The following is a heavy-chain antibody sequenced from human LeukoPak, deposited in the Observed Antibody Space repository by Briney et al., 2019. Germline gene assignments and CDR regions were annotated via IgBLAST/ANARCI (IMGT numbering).Heavy chain of an antibody. Sequence: SETLSLTCTVSGGSISSYYWSWIRQPPWEGLECFGYIYYSGSTNYNPCRKGRVTISVDTSKHQFSLKLSSVTAADTAVYYCARSLAAAGTIDYWGQGTLVTVSS. D-gene: IGHD6-13*01. CDR1: GGSISSYY. CDR3: ARSLAAAGTIDY. CDR2: IYYSGST. V-gene: IGHV4-59*01. J-gene: IGHJ4*02.